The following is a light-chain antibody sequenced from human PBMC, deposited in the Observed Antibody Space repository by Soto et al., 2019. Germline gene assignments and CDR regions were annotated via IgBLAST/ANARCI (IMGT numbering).Light chain of an antibody. CDR3: PPYGRNVFT. Sequence: EIVLTQSPGTLSLSPGEGATLSCRASQTISNTYLAWYQQKPGQAPRLLIYGASSRATGIPDRFSGSGSGTGFTLTISGLEPEDFAVYYCPPYGRNVFTFGPGTKVDIK. J-gene: IGKJ3*01. V-gene: IGKV3-20*01. CDR2: GAS. CDR1: QTISNTY.